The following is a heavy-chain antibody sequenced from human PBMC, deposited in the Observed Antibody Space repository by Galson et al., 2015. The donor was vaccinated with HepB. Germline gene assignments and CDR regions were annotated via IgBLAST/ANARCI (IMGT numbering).Heavy chain of an antibody. CDR3: ARRPGITMVQGVIRRQYGMDV. CDR1: GGSFSGYY. D-gene: IGHD3-10*01. V-gene: IGHV4-34*01. Sequence: SETLSLTCAVYGGSFSGYYWSWIRQPPGKGLEWIGEINHSGSTNYNPSLKSRVTISVDTSKNQFSLKLSSVTAADTAVYYCARRPGITMVQGVIRRQYGMDVWGQATTVTVSS. J-gene: IGHJ6*02. CDR2: INHSGST.